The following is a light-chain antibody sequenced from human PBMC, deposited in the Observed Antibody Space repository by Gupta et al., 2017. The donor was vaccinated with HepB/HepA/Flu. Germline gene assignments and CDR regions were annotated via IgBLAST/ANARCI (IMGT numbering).Light chain of an antibody. Sequence: AIQLTQFPSSLSASVGDRVTITCRASQGISSALAWYQQKPGKPPKLLIYYASTLGSEVPSRFSGSGSGTEFTLTISGLQPEDFATYYCQQFQNYVTFGGGTKVEIK. V-gene: IGKV1D-13*01. CDR2: YAS. CDR1: QGISSA. J-gene: IGKJ4*01. CDR3: QQFQNYVT.